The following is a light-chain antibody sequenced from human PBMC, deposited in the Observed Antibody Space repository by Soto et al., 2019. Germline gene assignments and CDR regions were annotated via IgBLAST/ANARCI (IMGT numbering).Light chain of an antibody. J-gene: IGLJ2*01. V-gene: IGLV2-8*01. CDR3: SSYARSKSLV. CDR2: EVN. Sequence: QSALTQPPSASGSPGQSVTISCTGTSSDVGGYNYVSWYQQHPGKAPKLMIYEVNKRPSGVPDRFSGSKSGNTASLTVSGLQAEDEADYYCSSYARSKSLVFGGGTKLTVL. CDR1: SSDVGGYNY.